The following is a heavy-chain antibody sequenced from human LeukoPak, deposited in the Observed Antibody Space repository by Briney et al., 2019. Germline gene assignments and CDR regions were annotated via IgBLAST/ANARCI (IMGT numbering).Heavy chain of an antibody. V-gene: IGHV3-7*01. CDR1: GFTFSNYW. J-gene: IGHJ4*02. CDR2: IQQDGSEK. Sequence: GGSLRLSCVASGFTFSNYWMSWVRQAPGKGLEWVANIQQDGSEKYYVDSVKGRFTISKDNAKNSLYLQMNSLRDEDSAVYYCARANYCFDYWGQGTLVTVSS. D-gene: IGHD5-24*01. CDR3: ARANYCFDY.